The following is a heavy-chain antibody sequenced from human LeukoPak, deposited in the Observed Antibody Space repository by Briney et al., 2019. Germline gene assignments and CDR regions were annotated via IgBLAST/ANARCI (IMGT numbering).Heavy chain of an antibody. J-gene: IGHJ4*02. CDR2: IYHSGST. V-gene: IGHV4-38-2*02. Sequence: SETLSLTCTVSGYSISSGYYWGWIRQPPGEGLEWIGSIYHSGSTYYNPSLKSRVTISVDTSKNQFSLKLSSVTAADTAVYYCAREGAYYDSSGYYRDWGQGTLVTVSS. D-gene: IGHD3-22*01. CDR3: AREGAYYDSSGYYRD. CDR1: GYSISSGYY.